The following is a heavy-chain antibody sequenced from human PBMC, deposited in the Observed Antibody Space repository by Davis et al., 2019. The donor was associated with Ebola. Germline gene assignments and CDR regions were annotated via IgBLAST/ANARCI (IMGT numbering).Heavy chain of an antibody. D-gene: IGHD3-10*01. CDR3: AVHYYASGSYFSSFDP. CDR2: IYDSGST. Sequence: SETLSLTCTVSGDSIRSYYWNWIRQPPGKGLEWIGYIYDSGSTNYNPSLKSRVTISLDTSKNRISLKLSSVTAADTAMYYCAVHYYASGSYFSSFDPWGQGTLVTGSS. J-gene: IGHJ5*02. CDR1: GDSIRSYY. V-gene: IGHV4-59*08.